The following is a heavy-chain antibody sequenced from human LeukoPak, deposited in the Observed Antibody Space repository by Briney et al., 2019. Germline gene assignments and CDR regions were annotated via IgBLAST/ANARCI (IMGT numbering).Heavy chain of an antibody. V-gene: IGHV3-48*04. Sequence: GGSLRLSCAASGFTFSSYSMNWVRQAPGKGLEWVSYISSSSSTIYYADSVKGRFTISRDNAKNSLYLQMNSLRAEDTAVYYCARVRVGGYDADAFDIWGQGTMVTVSS. D-gene: IGHD5-12*01. CDR2: ISSSSSTI. CDR3: ARVRVGGYDADAFDI. J-gene: IGHJ3*02. CDR1: GFTFSSYS.